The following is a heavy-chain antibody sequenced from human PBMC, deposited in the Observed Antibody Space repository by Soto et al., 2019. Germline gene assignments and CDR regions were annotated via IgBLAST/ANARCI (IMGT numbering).Heavy chain of an antibody. CDR2: IWYDGSNK. V-gene: IGHV3-33*01. CDR1: GFTFSSYG. Sequence: GGSLRLSCAASGFTFSSYGMHWVRQAPGKGLEWVAVIWYDGSNKYYADSVKGRFTISRDNSKNTLYLQMNSLRAEDTAVYYCARDGGRIAAAGTGFDYWGQGTLVTVSS. D-gene: IGHD6-13*01. CDR3: ARDGGRIAAAGTGFDY. J-gene: IGHJ4*02.